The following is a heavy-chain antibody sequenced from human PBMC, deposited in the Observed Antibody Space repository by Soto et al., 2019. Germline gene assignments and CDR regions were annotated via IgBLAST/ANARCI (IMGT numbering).Heavy chain of an antibody. D-gene: IGHD2-2*01. CDR3: ARGGNCRTTTCPLGYFCAIDV. V-gene: IGHV4-34*01. CDR1: GGSFNTYY. CDR2: INHSGIT. Sequence: SETLSLTCAVYGGSFNTYYWSWARQPPGKGLEWIGEINHSGITNYNPSLKSRVTISLDTSMNQFSLTLSAVTAADTGVYFCARGGNCRTTTCPLGYFCAIDVCAQGATVTV. J-gene: IGHJ6*02.